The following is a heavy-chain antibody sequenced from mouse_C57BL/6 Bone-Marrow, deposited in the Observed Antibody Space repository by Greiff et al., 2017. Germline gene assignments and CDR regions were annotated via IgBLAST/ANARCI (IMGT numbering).Heavy chain of an antibody. V-gene: IGHV14-3*01. J-gene: IGHJ3*01. CDR1: GFNIQNTY. CDR3: ARSLLY. Sequence: VQLQQSVAELVRPGASVKLSCTASGFNIQNTYMHWVKQRPEQGLEWIGRIDPANGNTKYAPKFQGKATITADTSSNTAYLQLSSLTSEDTAIYDCARSLLYWGQGALVTVSA. CDR2: IDPANGNT.